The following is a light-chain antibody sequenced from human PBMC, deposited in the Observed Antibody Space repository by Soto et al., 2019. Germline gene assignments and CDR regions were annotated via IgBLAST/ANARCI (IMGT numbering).Light chain of an antibody. J-gene: IGLJ7*01. Sequence: QSVLTQPPSVSAAPGQKVTISCSGSSSNIGNNYVSWYQQLPGTAPKLLIYDNNKRPSGIPDRFSGSKSGTSATLGITGLQTGDEADYYCGTWDSSLSAAVFGGGTQLTVF. CDR1: SSNIGNNY. CDR2: DNN. V-gene: IGLV1-51*01. CDR3: GTWDSSLSAAV.